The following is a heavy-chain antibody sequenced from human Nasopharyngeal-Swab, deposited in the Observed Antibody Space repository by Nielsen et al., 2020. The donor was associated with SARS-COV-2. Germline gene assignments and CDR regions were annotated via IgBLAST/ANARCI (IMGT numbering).Heavy chain of an antibody. CDR3: ATVPDIVVVPAESDRYMDV. D-gene: IGHD2-2*01. J-gene: IGHJ6*03. Sequence: GESLKISCAASGFTFSSYAMGWVRQAPGKGLEWVSAISGSGGSTYYADSVKGRFTISRDNSKNTLYLQMNSLRAEDTAVYYCATVPDIVVVPAESDRYMDVRGKGTTVTVSS. V-gene: IGHV3-23*01. CDR1: GFTFSSYA. CDR2: ISGSGGST.